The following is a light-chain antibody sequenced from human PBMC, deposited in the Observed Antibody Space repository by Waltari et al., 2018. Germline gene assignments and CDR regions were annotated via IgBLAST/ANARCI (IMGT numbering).Light chain of an antibody. Sequence: QLVLTQSPSASASLGASVKLTCTLSSGHSTNVIAWLQKRPERGPRYLMKVNSDGSHNKGDEIPDRFSGSSSGAEHYRTSSSLQSEDEADYYCQTGGHGTWVFGGGTKLTVL. CDR3: QTGGHGTWV. CDR2: VNSDGSH. CDR1: SGHSTNV. J-gene: IGLJ3*02. V-gene: IGLV4-69*01.